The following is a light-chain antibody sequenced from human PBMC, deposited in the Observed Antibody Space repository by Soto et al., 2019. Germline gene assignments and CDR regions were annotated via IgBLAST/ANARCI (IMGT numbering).Light chain of an antibody. CDR3: QPYGSSPWT. J-gene: IGKJ1*01. CDR1: QSVSSSY. CDR2: GAS. V-gene: IGKV3-20*01. Sequence: EIVLTQSPGTLSLSPGERATLSCRASQSVSSSYLAWYQQKPGQAPRLLIYGASSRATGIPDRFSGSGSGKDFTLTISRMEPEDFSVYYCQPYGSSPWTFGQGTKVEIK.